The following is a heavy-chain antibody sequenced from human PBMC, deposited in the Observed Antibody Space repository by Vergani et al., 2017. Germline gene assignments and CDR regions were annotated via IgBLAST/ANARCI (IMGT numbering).Heavy chain of an antibody. D-gene: IGHD3-16*01. V-gene: IGHV3-33*06. Sequence: QVQLVESGGGVVQPGRSLRLSCAASGFTFSSYGMHWVRQAPGKGLEWVAVIWYDGSKKYYADSVKGRFTISRDNSKNTLYLQMNSLRAEDTAVYYCAKFWGIMITGSPEYDAFDSGGQGTMVTVSS. CDR3: AKFWGIMITGSPEYDAFDS. CDR2: IWYDGSKK. J-gene: IGHJ3*02. CDR1: GFTFSSYG.